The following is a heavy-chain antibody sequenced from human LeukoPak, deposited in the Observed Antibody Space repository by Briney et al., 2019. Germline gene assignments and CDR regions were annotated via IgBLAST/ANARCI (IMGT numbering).Heavy chain of an antibody. V-gene: IGHV4-59*01. Sequence: SETLSLTCTVSGGSISGYYWSWIRQPPGKGLEWIGYIYYSGSTNYNPSLKSRVTISVDTSKNQFSLKLSSVTAADTAVYYCARELKGAGSYGGATDYWGQGTLVTVSS. CDR2: IYYSGST. D-gene: IGHD3-16*01. CDR1: GGSISGYY. J-gene: IGHJ4*02. CDR3: ARELKGAGSYGGATDY.